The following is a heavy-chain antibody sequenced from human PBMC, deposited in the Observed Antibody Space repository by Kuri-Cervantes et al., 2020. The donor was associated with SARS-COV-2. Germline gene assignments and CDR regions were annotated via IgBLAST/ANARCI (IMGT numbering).Heavy chain of an antibody. J-gene: IGHJ3*02. CDR2: INWNSGSI. CDR1: GFTFDDYG. D-gene: IGHD1-7*01. V-gene: IGHV3-20*04. CDR3: AKGGYNWNYDAFDI. Sequence: GGSLRLSCAASGFTFDDYGMSWVRQAPGKGLEWVSGINWNSGSIGYADSVKGRFTISRDNAENSLYLQMNSLRAEDMALYYCAKGGYNWNYDAFDIWGQGTMVTVSS.